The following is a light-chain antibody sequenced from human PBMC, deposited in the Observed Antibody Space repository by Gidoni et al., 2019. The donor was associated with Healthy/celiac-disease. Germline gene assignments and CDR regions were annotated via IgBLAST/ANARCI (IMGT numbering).Light chain of an antibody. V-gene: IGKV3-11*01. J-gene: IGKJ3*01. CDR1: QSVSSY. CDR3: QQRSNLT. CDR2: DAS. Sequence: EIVLTQSPATLSLSPGERATLSCRASQSVSSYLAWYQQKPGQAPRLLIYDASNRATGIPPRFSGSGSGTDFTLTISSLEPEDFAVYYCQQRSNLTFGPGTKVDIK.